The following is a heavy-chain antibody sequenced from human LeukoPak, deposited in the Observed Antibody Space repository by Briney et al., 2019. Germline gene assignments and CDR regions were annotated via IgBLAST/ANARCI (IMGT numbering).Heavy chain of an antibody. Sequence: QPGGSLRLSCAASGFTFSSYEMNWVRQAPGKGLEWVAFIYYDGSNIYYADYVKGRFTISRDISKNTLYLQKDSLRAEDTAIYYCARDWKTNSFDYWGQGTLVTVSS. CDR2: IYYDGSNI. CDR3: ARDWKTNSFDY. V-gene: IGHV3-33*08. CDR1: GFTFSSYE. J-gene: IGHJ4*02. D-gene: IGHD1-1*01.